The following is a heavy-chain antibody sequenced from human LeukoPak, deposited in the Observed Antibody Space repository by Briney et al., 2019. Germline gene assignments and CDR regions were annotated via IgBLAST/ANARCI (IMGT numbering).Heavy chain of an antibody. V-gene: IGHV4-4*07. J-gene: IGHJ2*01. CDR3: ARVHSGYEQKAGWYFDL. CDR2: IYTSGST. D-gene: IGHD5-12*01. Sequence: SETLSLTCTVSGGSISSYYWSWIRQPAGKGLKWIGRIYTSGSTNYNPSLKSRVTMSVDTSKNQFSLKLSSVTAADTAVYYCARVHSGYEQKAGWYFDLWGRGTLVTVSS. CDR1: GGSISSYY.